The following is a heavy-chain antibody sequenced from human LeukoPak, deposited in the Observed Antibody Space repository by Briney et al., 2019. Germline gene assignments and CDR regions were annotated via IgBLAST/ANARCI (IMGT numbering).Heavy chain of an antibody. J-gene: IGHJ4*02. CDR3: ATWSYSSSWEDFDC. CDR2: ISSGGSST. Sequence: GGSLRLSCAATGFTFNTYAMSWVRQAPGKGLERVSAISSGGSSTYYADSVKGRFTISRDNSKNTLYLQMNSLRPEDTAVYYCATWSYSSSWEDFDCWGQGTLVTVSS. CDR1: GFTFNTYA. D-gene: IGHD6-13*01. V-gene: IGHV3-23*01.